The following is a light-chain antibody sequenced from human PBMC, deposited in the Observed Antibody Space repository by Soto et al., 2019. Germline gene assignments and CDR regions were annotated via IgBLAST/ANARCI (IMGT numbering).Light chain of an antibody. CDR1: SSNNGASYD. CDR2: GSG. V-gene: IGLV1-40*01. Sequence: YVLTQPLSVSGAPGQRVPTSCAGRSSNNGASYDVPWYQQLPGTAPRVVIYGSGNRPSGVPDRFSGSKSGTSASLAIAGLQAEDEADYYCQSYDSYLCGYVFGTGTKATV. CDR3: QSYDSYLCGYV. J-gene: IGLJ1*01.